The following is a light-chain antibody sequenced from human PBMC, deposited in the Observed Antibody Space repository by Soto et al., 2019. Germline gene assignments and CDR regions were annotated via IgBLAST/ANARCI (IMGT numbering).Light chain of an antibody. CDR3: QQSYSTPIT. V-gene: IGKV1-39*01. J-gene: IGKJ5*01. Sequence: DIPMTQSPSSLSASVGDRVTITCRASQSISRYLNWYQQKPGKAPKLLIYGASSLQSGVTSRFSGSGSGTDFTLTINSLLPEDFANYFCQQSYSTPITFGQGTRLEIK. CDR2: GAS. CDR1: QSISRY.